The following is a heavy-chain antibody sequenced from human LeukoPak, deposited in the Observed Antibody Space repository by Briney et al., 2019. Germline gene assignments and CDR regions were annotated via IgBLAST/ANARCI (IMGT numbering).Heavy chain of an antibody. D-gene: IGHD2-2*01. Sequence: GTSVKVSCKASGYTFTGYYMHWVRQAPGQGLEWIGWINPNSGGTNYAQKFQGRVTMTRDTSISTAYMELSRLRSDDTAVYYCARDLRGTVVVVPAAMDYWGQGTLVTVSS. CDR3: ARDLRGTVVVVPAAMDY. CDR1: GYTFTGYY. CDR2: INPNSGGT. J-gene: IGHJ4*02. V-gene: IGHV1-2*02.